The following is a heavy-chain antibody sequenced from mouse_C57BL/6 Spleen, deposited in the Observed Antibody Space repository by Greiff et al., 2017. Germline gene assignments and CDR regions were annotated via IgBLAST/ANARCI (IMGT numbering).Heavy chain of an antibody. V-gene: IGHV1-9*01. CDR1: GYTFTGYW. Sequence: QVQLQQSGAELMKPGASVKLSCKATGYTFTGYWIEWVKQRPGHGLEWIGEILPGSGSTNYNEKFKGKATFTADTSSNTAYLQLSSLITEDSAIYYCARSSFITTVVATNYYAMDYWGQGTSVTVSS. CDR3: ARSSFITTVVATNYYAMDY. D-gene: IGHD1-1*01. CDR2: ILPGSGST. J-gene: IGHJ4*01.